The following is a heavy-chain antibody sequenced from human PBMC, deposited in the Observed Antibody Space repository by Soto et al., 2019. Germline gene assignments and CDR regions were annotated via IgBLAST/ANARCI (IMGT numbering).Heavy chain of an antibody. Sequence: ASVKVSCKASGYTFKNYGIGWVRQAPGQGLEWVGRIGVFNGNTNYAQKVQGRVTMTADTSTSTAYMELRSLRSVDTAVYYCAREQTSVFTSRDGMDVWGQGTTVTVSS. V-gene: IGHV1-18*04. CDR2: IGVFNGNT. D-gene: IGHD4-17*01. J-gene: IGHJ6*02. CDR1: GYTFKNYG. CDR3: AREQTSVFTSRDGMDV.